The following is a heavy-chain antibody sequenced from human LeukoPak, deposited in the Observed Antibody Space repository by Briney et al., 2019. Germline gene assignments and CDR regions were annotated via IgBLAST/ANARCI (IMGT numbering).Heavy chain of an antibody. CDR1: GYTFTSYG. Sequence: ASVKVSCKASGYTFTSYGISWVRQAPGQGLEGMGWISAYNGNTNYAQKLQGRVTMTTDTSTSTAYMELRSLRSDDTAVYYCARGPTYYDILTGYEFDPWGQGTLVTVSS. CDR2: ISAYNGNT. D-gene: IGHD3-9*01. CDR3: ARGPTYYDILTGYEFDP. J-gene: IGHJ5*02. V-gene: IGHV1-18*01.